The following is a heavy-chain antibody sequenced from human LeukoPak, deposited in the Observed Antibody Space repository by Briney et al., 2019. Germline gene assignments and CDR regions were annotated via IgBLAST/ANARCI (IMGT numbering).Heavy chain of an antibody. CDR2: IYHSGST. D-gene: IGHD1-26*01. CDR3: ASGGSYSGWFDP. Sequence: SETLSLTCAVSGGSISSGGYSWGWIRQPPGKGLEWIGYIYHSGSTYYNPSLKSRVTMSVDTSKNQFSLKLSSVTAADTAVYYCASGGSYSGWFDPWGQGTLVTVSS. J-gene: IGHJ5*02. V-gene: IGHV4-30-2*01. CDR1: GGSISSGGYS.